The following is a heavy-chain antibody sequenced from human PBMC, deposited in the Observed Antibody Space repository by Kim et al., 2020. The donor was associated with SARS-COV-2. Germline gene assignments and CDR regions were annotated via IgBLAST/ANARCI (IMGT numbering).Heavy chain of an antibody. CDR3: ARHALAVAADNWFDP. D-gene: IGHD6-19*01. V-gene: IGHV4-39*01. Sequence: PSLKSRVTISVDTSKNQFSLKLSSVTAADTAVYYCARHALAVAADNWFDPWGQGTLVTVSS. J-gene: IGHJ5*02.